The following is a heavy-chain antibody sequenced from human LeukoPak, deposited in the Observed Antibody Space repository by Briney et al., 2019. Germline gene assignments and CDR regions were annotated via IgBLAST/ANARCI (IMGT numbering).Heavy chain of an antibody. CDR3: AKDGQYSSWSPFYFDY. Sequence: GGSLRLSCAASGFTFSSYAMSWVRQAPGKGLEWVSGISSSGGSTYYADSVKGRFTISRDNSKNTLYLQMNSLRAEDTAVYYCAKDGQYSSWSPFYFDYWGQGTLVTVSS. V-gene: IGHV3-23*01. J-gene: IGHJ4*02. CDR1: GFTFSSYA. D-gene: IGHD6-6*01. CDR2: ISSSGGST.